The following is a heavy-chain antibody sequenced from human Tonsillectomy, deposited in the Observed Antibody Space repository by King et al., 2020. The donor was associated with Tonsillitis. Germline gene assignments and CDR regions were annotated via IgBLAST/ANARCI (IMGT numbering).Heavy chain of an antibody. J-gene: IGHJ4*02. V-gene: IGHV5-10-1*03. CDR3: AIVVGIPDRCY. CDR2: IDPIDSYT. D-gene: IGHD3-22*01. CDR1: GYSFTSYW. Sequence: QLVQSGAEVKKPGESLKISCKGSGYSFTSYWISWVRQMPGKGLEWMGRIDPIDSYTDYSPSFQGHVTISADRSISTAYLQWSSLKASDTAMYYCAIVVGIPDRCYWGQGTLVTVSS.